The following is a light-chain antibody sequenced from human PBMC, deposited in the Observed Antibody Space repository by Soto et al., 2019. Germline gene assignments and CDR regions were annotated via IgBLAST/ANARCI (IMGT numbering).Light chain of an antibody. CDR1: GRDIGAYDY. V-gene: IGLV2-14*01. CDR3: SSYTDSSNYV. J-gene: IGLJ1*01. CDR2: GVN. Sequence: QSVLAQPASVSGSPGQSITISCTGSGRDIGAYDYVSWYQQHPGKAPKLLIYGVNNRPSGVSYRFSASKSAFTASLTISGLQAEDEAHYYCSSYTDSSNYVFGTGTKVTVL.